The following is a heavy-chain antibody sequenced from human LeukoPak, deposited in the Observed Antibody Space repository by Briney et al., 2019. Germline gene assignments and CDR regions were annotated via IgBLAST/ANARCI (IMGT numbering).Heavy chain of an antibody. CDR1: RFTFSSYA. J-gene: IGHJ5*02. D-gene: IGHD3-22*01. CDR2: ISYDGSNK. CDR3: ATLIPTYYYDSSGPS. V-gene: IGHV3-30*04. Sequence: GGSLRLSCAASRFTFSSYAMHWVRQAPGKGLEWVAVISYDGSNKYYADSVKGRFTISRDNSKNTLYLQMNSLRSEDTAVYYCATLIPTYYYDSSGPSWGQGTLVTVSS.